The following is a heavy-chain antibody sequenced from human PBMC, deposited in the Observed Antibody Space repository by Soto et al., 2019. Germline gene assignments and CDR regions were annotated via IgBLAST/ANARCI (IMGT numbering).Heavy chain of an antibody. CDR2: IDPSDSYT. CDR1: GYSFTSYW. J-gene: IGHJ5*02. D-gene: IGHD4-17*01. CDR3: ARDYGGNPNWFDP. V-gene: IGHV5-10-1*01. Sequence: GESLKISCKGSGYSFTSYWISWVRQMPGKGLEWMGRIDPSDSYTNYSPSFQGHVTISADKSISTAYLQWSSLKASDTAMYYCARDYGGNPNWFDPWGQGTLVTVSS.